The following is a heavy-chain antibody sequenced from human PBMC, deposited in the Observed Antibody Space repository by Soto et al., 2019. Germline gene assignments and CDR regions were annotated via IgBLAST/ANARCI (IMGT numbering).Heavy chain of an antibody. CDR1: GGSISSGGYS. D-gene: IGHD2-15*01. J-gene: IGHJ4*02. V-gene: IGHV4-30-2*01. CDR3: AKGQVVAAQH. Sequence: QLQLQESGSGLVKPSQTLSLTCAVSGGSISSGGYSWGWIRQPPGKGLEWIGYIYHSGSTYYNPSLKSRVTISVDTSKKQFCLKLSYVTAADTAVYYCAKGQVVAAQHWGQGTLVTVSS. CDR2: IYHSGST.